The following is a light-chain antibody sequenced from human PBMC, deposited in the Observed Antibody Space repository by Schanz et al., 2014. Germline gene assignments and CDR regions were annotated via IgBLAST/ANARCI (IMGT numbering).Light chain of an antibody. V-gene: IGKV3-15*01. CDR1: QSVSSN. J-gene: IGKJ1*01. CDR3: EQDDSSPTWT. CDR2: GAS. Sequence: EIVMTQSPATLSVSPGERATLSCRASQSVSSNLAWYQQKPGQAPRLLIYGASTRATGIPARFSGSGSGTESTLTISSPQSEDFPKYYCEQDDSSPTWTFGQGTKVEVK.